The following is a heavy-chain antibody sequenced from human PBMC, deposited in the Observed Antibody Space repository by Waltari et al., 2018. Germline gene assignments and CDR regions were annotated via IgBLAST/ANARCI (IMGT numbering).Heavy chain of an antibody. D-gene: IGHD6-19*01. Sequence: QVQLQGSGPGLVKPSGTLSLTCAVSGGSISSSNWWSWFRQPPGQGLGWMGNSYKSGSTKYNPSLKSRVTISEDKSKNQLSLKLSSVTAADTAVYYCARLPSSGWYGGGDYLGQGTLVTVSS. CDR2: SYKSGST. J-gene: IGHJ4*02. CDR3: ARLPSSGWYGGGDY. CDR1: GGSISSSNW. V-gene: IGHV4-4*02.